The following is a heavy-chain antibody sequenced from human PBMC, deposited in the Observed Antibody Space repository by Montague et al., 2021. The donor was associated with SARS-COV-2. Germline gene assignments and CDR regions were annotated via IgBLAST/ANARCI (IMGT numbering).Heavy chain of an antibody. CDR1: GGSISSYY. J-gene: IGHJ5*02. CDR2: IYYSGST. CDR3: ARGVATEEGNWFDP. V-gene: IGHV4-59*13. D-gene: IGHD5-12*01. Sequence: SETLSLTCTVSGGSISSYYWSWIRQPPGKGLEWIGYIYYSGSTNYNPSLKSRVTISVDTPKNQFSLKLSSVTAADTAVYYCARGVATEEGNWFDPWGQGTLVTVSS.